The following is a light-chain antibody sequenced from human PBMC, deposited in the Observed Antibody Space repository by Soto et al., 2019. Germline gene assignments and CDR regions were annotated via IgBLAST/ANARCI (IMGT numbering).Light chain of an antibody. CDR2: DVT. J-gene: IGLJ1*01. Sequence: QSALTQPRSVSGSPGQSVTISCTGTSNYVSWYQQHPGKAPKLIIYDVTKRPSGVPDRFSGSKSGNTASLTISGLQAEDEADDYCCSFAGSYTSYVFGTGTKLTV. V-gene: IGLV2-11*01. CDR1: SNY. CDR3: CSFAGSYTSYV.